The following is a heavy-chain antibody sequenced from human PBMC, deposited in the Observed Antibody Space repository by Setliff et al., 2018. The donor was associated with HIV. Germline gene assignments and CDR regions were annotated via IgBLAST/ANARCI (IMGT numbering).Heavy chain of an antibody. V-gene: IGHV1-18*01. J-gene: IGHJ6*03. CDR1: GYTFNSYG. D-gene: IGHD6-6*01. CDR3: ARDRGAARPVYMDV. Sequence: GASVKVSCKASGYTFNSYGISWGRQAPGQGLEWMGWISAYNGNTNYAQKLEGRVTMTIDTSTSTAYMELRSLRSDDTAVYYCARDRGAARPVYMDVWGKGTTVTVSS. CDR2: ISAYNGNT.